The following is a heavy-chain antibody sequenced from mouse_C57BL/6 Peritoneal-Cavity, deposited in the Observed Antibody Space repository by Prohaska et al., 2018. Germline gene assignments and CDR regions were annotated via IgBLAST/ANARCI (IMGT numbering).Heavy chain of an antibody. CDR1: GFTFSGFC. D-gene: IGHD2-1*01. J-gene: IGHJ1*03. CDR2: IKSDGSAI. V-gene: IGHV11-2*01. Sequence: VQRLETGGGLVQPGGSRVLSCEGSGFTFSGFCRGCIRHTPGKTLEWIGDIKSDGSAINYAPSIKDRFTIFRDNDKSTLYLQMSNVRSEDTATYFCMRYGNYWYFDVWGTGTTVTVSS. CDR3: MRYGNYWYFDV.